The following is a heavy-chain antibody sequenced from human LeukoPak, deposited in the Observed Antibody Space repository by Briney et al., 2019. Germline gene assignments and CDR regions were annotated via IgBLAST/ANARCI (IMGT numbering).Heavy chain of an antibody. Sequence: GGSLRLSCVAAGFNFGNYWMDWVRQAPGKEPVCISRITGDGSSTVYADPVTGRFTISRDNARSTLYLQMDSLRAEDTAVYYCARDYYGSIDYWGQGTLVTVSS. V-gene: IGHV3-74*01. CDR1: GFNFGNYW. CDR3: ARDYYGSIDY. CDR2: ITGDGSST. J-gene: IGHJ4*02. D-gene: IGHD3-10*01.